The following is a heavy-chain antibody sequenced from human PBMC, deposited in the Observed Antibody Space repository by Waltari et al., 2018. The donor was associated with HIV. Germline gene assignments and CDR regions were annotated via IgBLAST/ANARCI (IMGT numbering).Heavy chain of an antibody. CDR1: GFSLSTSGVG. J-gene: IGHJ4*02. D-gene: IGHD3-9*01. CDR2: IYWNDDK. V-gene: IGHV2-5*01. CDR3: AHRQGWRYFDLKFDY. Sequence: QITLKESGPTLVKPTQTLTLTCTFSGFSLSTSGVGVGWIRQPPGKALEWLALIYWNDDKRYSPSLKSRLTITKDTSKNQVVLTMTNMDPVDTATYYCAHRQGWRYFDLKFDYWGQGTLVTVSS.